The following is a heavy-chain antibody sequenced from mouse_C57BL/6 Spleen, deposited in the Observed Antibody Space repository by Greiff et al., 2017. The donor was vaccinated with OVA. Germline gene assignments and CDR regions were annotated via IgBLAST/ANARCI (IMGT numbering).Heavy chain of an antibody. CDR2: IHPNSGST. D-gene: IGHD2-1*01. J-gene: IGHJ2*01. Sequence: VQLQQPGAELVKPGASVKLSCKASGYTFTSYWMHWVKQRPGQGLEWIGMIHPNSGSTNYNEKFKSKATLTVDKSSSTAYMQISSLTSEDSADYYCASYGNYELRPDDWGKGTTLTVSS. V-gene: IGHV1-64*01. CDR1: GYTFTSYW. CDR3: ASYGNYELRPDD.